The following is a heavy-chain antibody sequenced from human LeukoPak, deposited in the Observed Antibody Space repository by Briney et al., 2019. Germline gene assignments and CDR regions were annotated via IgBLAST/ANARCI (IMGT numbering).Heavy chain of an antibody. J-gene: IGHJ4*02. CDR2: IYYSGST. D-gene: IGHD6-13*01. CDR3: ARLYSSSLGRVFDY. CDR1: GGSISSYY. V-gene: IGHV4-59*01. Sequence: PSQTLPLTCTVSGGSISSYYWSWIRQPPGKGLEWIGYIYYSGSTNYNPSLKSRVTISVDTSKNQFSLKLSSVTAADTAVYCARLYSSSLGRVFDYWDQGTLVTVSS.